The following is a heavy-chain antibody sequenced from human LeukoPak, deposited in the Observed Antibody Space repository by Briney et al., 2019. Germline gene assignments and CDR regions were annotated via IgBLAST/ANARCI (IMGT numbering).Heavy chain of an antibody. Sequence: GGSLRLSCAASGFTFSSYWMSWVRQAPGKGLEWVANIKQDGSEKYYVDSVKGRFTISGDNAKNSLYLQMNSLRAEDTAVYYCARDFGYYDFWSGYLLMDVWGKGTTVTVSS. CDR2: IKQDGSEK. CDR1: GFTFSSYW. J-gene: IGHJ6*03. D-gene: IGHD3-3*01. V-gene: IGHV3-7*01. CDR3: ARDFGYYDFWSGYLLMDV.